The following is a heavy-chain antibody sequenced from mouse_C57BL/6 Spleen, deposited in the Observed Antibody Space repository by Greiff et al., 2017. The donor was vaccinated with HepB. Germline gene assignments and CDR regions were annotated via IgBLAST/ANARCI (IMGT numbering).Heavy chain of an antibody. V-gene: IGHV1-15*01. J-gene: IGHJ2*01. CDR2: IDPETGGT. CDR1: GYTFTDYE. Sequence: QVQLKESGAELVRPGASVTLSCKASGYTFTDYEMHWVKQTPVHGLEWIGAIDPETGGTAYNQKFKGKAILTADKSSSTAYMELRSLTSEDSAVYYCTRHYGSLDYWGQGTTLTVSS. CDR3: TRHYGSLDY. D-gene: IGHD1-1*01.